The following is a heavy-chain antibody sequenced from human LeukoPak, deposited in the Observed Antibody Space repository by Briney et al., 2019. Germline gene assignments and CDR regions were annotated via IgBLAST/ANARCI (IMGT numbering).Heavy chain of an antibody. CDR3: ARNYDSASDYRDY. CDR2: VSQTGSGKT. J-gene: IGHJ4*02. Sequence: SQTLSLTCAVSGGSISSGGYYWSWIRQPPGKGLEWIGEVSQTGSGKTNYNPSLKGRVTISVDTSKNQFALELTSVTAADTAVDYCARNYDSASDYRDYWGQGNLVTLSS. V-gene: IGHV4-30-2*01. D-gene: IGHD3-10*01. CDR1: GGSISSGGYY.